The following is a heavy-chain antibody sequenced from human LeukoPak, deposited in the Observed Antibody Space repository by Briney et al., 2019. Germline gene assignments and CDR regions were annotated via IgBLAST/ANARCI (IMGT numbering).Heavy chain of an antibody. CDR3: ARVPRYSGYDWPHTFDY. J-gene: IGHJ4*02. CDR2: INPNSGGT. Sequence: GASVKVSCKASGYTFTGYYMHWVRQAPGQGLEWMGWINPNSGGTNYAQKFQGRVTMTRDTSISTAYMELSRLRSDDTAVYYCARVPRYSGYDWPHTFDYWGQGTLVTVSS. D-gene: IGHD5-12*01. V-gene: IGHV1-2*02. CDR1: GYTFTGYY.